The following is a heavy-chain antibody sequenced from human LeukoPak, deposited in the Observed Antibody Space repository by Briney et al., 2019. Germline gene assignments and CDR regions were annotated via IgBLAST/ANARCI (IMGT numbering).Heavy chain of an antibody. CDR2: ISYDGSNK. CDR3: AKDRPLGSNRYGRYYYGMDV. Sequence: RGSLRLSCAASGFTFSSYGMHWVRQAPGKGLEWMAVISYDGSNKYYADSMKGRFTISRDNSKNTLYLQMDSLRAEDTAVYYRAKDRPLGSNRYGRYYYGMDVWGPGTTVIVSS. CDR1: GFTFSSYG. J-gene: IGHJ6*02. V-gene: IGHV3-30*18. D-gene: IGHD6-13*01.